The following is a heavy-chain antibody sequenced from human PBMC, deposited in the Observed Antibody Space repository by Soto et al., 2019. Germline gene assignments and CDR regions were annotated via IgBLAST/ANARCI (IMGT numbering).Heavy chain of an antibody. V-gene: IGHV3-30-3*01. CDR2: ISYDGSNK. CDR1: GFTFSSYA. J-gene: IGHJ4*02. D-gene: IGHD3-10*01. CDR3: ARDLYYYGSGSYSPPDY. Sequence: GGSLRLSCAASGFTFSSYAMHWVRQAPGKGLEWVAVISYDGSNKYYADSVKGRFTISRDNSKNTLYLQMNSLRAEDTAVYYCARDLYYYGSGSYSPPDYWGQGTLVTVSS.